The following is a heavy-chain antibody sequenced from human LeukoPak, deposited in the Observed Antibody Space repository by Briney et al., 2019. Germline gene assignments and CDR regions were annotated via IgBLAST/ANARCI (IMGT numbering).Heavy chain of an antibody. CDR3: ARGPPYSSSWGGYYFDY. CDR1: GGSMNSYY. CDR2: IYYSGST. V-gene: IGHV4-59*01. D-gene: IGHD6-13*01. Sequence: PSETLSLTCTVSGGSMNSYYWSWIRQPPGKGLEWIGYIYYSGSTNYNPSLKSRVTISVDTSKNQFSLKLSSVTAADTAVYYCARGPPYSSSWGGYYFDYWGQGTLVTVSS. J-gene: IGHJ4*02.